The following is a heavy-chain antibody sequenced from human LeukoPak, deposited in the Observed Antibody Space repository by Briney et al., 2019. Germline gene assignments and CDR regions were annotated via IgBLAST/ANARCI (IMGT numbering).Heavy chain of an antibody. D-gene: IGHD5-24*01. CDR3: AKGDAWLQYGN. J-gene: IGHJ4*02. CDR2: ISPNGVIT. Sequence: GTLRLSCAASGFTFSSHGMNWVRQAPGKGLEWVSGISPNGVITYYADSVKGRFTISRDNSKGTVYLQMNSLRPEDTAVYYCAKGDAWLQYGNWGRGTLVTVSS. V-gene: IGHV3-23*01. CDR1: GFTFSSHG.